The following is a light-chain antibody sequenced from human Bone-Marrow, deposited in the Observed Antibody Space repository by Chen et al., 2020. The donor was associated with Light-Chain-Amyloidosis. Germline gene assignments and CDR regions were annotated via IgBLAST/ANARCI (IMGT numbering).Light chain of an antibody. CDR2: EDS. J-gene: IGLJ3*02. CDR3: QVWDRSSDRPV. V-gene: IGLV3-21*02. Sequence: SYVLTQPSSVYVAPGQKAPIAREGNNMGSTSVHWYQQTQGQAPLLVVSEDSDRPSGIPERLSGSNSGNTATLTISRVEAGDEADYYCQVWDRSSDRPVFGGGTKLTVL. CDR1: NMGSTS.